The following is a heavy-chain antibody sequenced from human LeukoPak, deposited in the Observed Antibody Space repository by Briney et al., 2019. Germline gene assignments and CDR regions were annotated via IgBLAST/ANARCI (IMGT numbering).Heavy chain of an antibody. CDR3: ARDSDEYSSSSREYYFDY. V-gene: IGHV1-69*05. Sequence: SVCVSCKASGGTFSVYATSWVRPTPGERLGRMGGIIPIFGTANYAQKFQGRVTITTDESTSTAYMELSSLRSEDTAVYYCARDSDEYSSSSREYYFDYWGQGTLVTVSS. CDR1: GGTFSVYA. J-gene: IGHJ4*02. CDR2: IIPIFGTA. D-gene: IGHD6-6*01.